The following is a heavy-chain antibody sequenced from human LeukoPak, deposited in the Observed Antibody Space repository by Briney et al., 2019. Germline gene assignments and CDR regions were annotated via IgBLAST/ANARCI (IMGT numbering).Heavy chain of an antibody. V-gene: IGHV1-18*04. J-gene: IGHJ5*02. D-gene: IGHD2-15*01. CDR1: GYIFDTYA. Sequence: ASVKVSCKASGYIFDTYAISWVRQAPGEGLEWMGWISAYNGNTNYAQKFRGRVTMTTDTSTSTAYMEFRSLRSDDTAVYYCARVWIVAGRDWLDPWGQGTLVTVSS. CDR2: ISAYNGNT. CDR3: ARVWIVAGRDWLDP.